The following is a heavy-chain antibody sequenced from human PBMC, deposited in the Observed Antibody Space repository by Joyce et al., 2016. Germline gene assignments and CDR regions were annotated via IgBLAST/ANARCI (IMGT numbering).Heavy chain of an antibody. D-gene: IGHD3-3*01. CDR3: ARGNDYDYWSGYEAHYFDY. J-gene: IGHJ4*02. CDR1: GGSISSYY. Sequence: QVQLQESGPGLVKPSETLSLSCTVSGGSISSYYWSWIRQPPGKGLEWIGYINHRGRNKYNPSLKSRVTISVDTSKNEFTLKMTSVTAEDTAVYYCARGNDYDYWSGYEAHYFDYWGQGTLVTVSS. CDR2: INHRGRN. V-gene: IGHV4-59*01.